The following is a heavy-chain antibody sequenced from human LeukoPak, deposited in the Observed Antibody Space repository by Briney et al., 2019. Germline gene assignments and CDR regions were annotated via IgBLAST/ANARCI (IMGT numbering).Heavy chain of an antibody. D-gene: IGHD1-26*01. CDR2: ISSSSSYI. CDR3: ARGSRGYYFDY. V-gene: IGHV3-21*01. J-gene: IGHJ4*02. CDR1: GFTFSSYE. Sequence: PGGSLRLSCAASGFTFSSYEMNWVRQAPGKGLEWVSSISSSSSYIYYADSVKGRFTISRDNAKNSLYLQMNSLRAEDTAVYYCARGSRGYYFDYWGQGTLVTVSS.